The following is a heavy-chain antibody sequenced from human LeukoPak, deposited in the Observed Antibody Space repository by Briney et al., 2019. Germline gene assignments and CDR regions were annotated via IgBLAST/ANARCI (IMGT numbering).Heavy chain of an antibody. CDR3: ASTMVRGVTH. V-gene: IGHV3-48*03. Sequence: PGGSLRPSCAASGFTFSSYEMNWVRQAPGKGLEWVSYISSSGSTIYYADSVKGRFTISRDNAKNSLYLQMNSLRAEDTAVYYCASTMVRGVTHWGQGTLVTVSS. D-gene: IGHD3-10*01. J-gene: IGHJ4*02. CDR2: ISSSGSTI. CDR1: GFTFSSYE.